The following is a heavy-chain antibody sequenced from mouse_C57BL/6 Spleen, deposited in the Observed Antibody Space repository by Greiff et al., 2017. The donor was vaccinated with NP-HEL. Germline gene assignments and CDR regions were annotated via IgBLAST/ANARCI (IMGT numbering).Heavy chain of an antibody. Sequence: EVQLQQSGPELVKPGASVKISCKASGYTFTDYYMNWVKQSHGKSLEWIGDINPNNGGTSYNQKFKGKATLTVDKSSSTAYMELRSLTSEDSAVYYCAREVLSRLYLDYWGQGTTLTVSS. CDR1: GYTFTDYY. D-gene: IGHD3-2*02. V-gene: IGHV1-26*01. CDR3: AREVLSRLYLDY. CDR2: INPNNGGT. J-gene: IGHJ2*01.